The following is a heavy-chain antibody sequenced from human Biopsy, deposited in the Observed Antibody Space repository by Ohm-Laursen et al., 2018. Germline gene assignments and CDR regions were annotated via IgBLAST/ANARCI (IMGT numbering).Heavy chain of an antibody. V-gene: IGHV3-23*01. CDR3: AKDLRKKAAIQLWNNWFDP. D-gene: IGHD5-18*01. Sequence: SLRLSCSASGFTLSTYAMSWVRQAPGRGLEWVSAISAGGAGTYCADSVRGRFTISRDNFKNTLFLQMDSLRAEDTAVYYCAKDLRKKAAIQLWNNWFDPWGQGTLVTVSS. CDR1: GFTLSTYA. J-gene: IGHJ5*02. CDR2: ISAGGAGT.